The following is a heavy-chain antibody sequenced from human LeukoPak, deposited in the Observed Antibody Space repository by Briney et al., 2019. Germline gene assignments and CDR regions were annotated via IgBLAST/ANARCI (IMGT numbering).Heavy chain of an antibody. CDR2: IKQDGSEK. V-gene: IGHV3-7*01. CDR3: ARDRITIFGVVNDY. CDR1: GFTFSSYW. J-gene: IGHJ4*02. Sequence: GGSLRLSCAASGFTFSSYWMSWVRQAPGKGLEWVANIKQDGSEKYYVDSVKGRFTISRDNAKNSLYLQMNSLRAEDTAVYYCARDRITIFGVVNDYWGQGTLVTVSS. D-gene: IGHD3-3*01.